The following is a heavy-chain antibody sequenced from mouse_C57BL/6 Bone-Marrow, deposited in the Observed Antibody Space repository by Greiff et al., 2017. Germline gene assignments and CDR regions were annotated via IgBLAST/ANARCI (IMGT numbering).Heavy chain of an antibody. D-gene: IGHD1-1*01. CDR1: GFTFTDYY. J-gene: IGHJ3*01. Sequence: EVMLVESGGGLVQLGGSLSLSCAASGFTFTDYYMSWVRQPPGKALEWLGFIRNKANGYTTEYSASVKGRFTISRDNSQSILYLQMNALRAEDSATYYCARPLFYYYGSSLAYWGQGTLVTVSA. CDR2: IRNKANGYTT. CDR3: ARPLFYYYGSSLAY. V-gene: IGHV7-3*01.